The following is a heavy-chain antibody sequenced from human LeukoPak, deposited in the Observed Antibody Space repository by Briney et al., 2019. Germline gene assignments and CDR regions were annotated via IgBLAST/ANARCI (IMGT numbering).Heavy chain of an antibody. J-gene: IGHJ4*02. CDR2: IHGGGSTT. V-gene: IGHV3-23*01. CDR3: VKESGAKGDY. D-gene: IGHD2-15*01. Sequence: GGSLRLSCAASGFSFSTYVMTWVRQAPGKGLEWVSSIHGGGSTTFYTDSVRGRFTISRDNSKNKVYLQMNGLRAEDTGIYYCVKESGAKGDYWGQGTLVTVSS. CDR1: GFSFSTYV.